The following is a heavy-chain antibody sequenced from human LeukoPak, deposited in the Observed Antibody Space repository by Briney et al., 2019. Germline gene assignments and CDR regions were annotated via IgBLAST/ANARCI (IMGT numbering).Heavy chain of an antibody. CDR3: ARGLGSGSYHFDY. D-gene: IGHD1-26*01. J-gene: IGHJ4*02. CDR2: ISTYTGGA. CDR1: GYTFIDYY. Sequence: ASVKVSCKTSGYTFIDYYIHWVRQTPGQGLEWLGSISTYTGGANYAQEFRDRVPMTRDTSISTVYVEVTGLTSDDTAIYYCARGLGSGSYHFDYWGQGALVTVSS. V-gene: IGHV1-2*02.